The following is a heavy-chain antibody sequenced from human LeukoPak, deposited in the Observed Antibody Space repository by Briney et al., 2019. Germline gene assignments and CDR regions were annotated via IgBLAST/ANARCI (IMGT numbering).Heavy chain of an antibody. Sequence: GGSLRLSCAASGFTFSSYAMHWVRQAPGKGLEWVAVISYDGSNKYYADSVKGRFTISRDNSKNTLYLQMNSLRAEDTAVYYCATGGSGYHRSWGQGTLATVSS. CDR3: ATGGSGYHRS. D-gene: IGHD3-22*01. J-gene: IGHJ1*01. V-gene: IGHV3-30-3*01. CDR1: GFTFSSYA. CDR2: ISYDGSNK.